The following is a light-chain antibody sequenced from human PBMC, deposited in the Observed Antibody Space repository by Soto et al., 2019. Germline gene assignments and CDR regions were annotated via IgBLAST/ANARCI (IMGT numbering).Light chain of an antibody. CDR2: WGT. Sequence: DFVMTQSPLSLSVTPGEPASISCRCTQTLLHSNGNNYLDWYLQKPGQSPQLLVFWGTIRASGVPDRFSGSGSGTDFTLRISKVEAEDVGVYYCMQALQTPYTFGQGTSLEIK. J-gene: IGKJ2*01. CDR3: MQALQTPYT. CDR1: QTLLHSNGNNY. V-gene: IGKV2-28*01.